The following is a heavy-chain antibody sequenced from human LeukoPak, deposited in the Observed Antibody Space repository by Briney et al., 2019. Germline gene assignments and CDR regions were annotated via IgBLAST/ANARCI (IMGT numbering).Heavy chain of an antibody. CDR1: GYTFTGYY. CDR3: AREGYCSSTSCYDEMGNWFDP. D-gene: IGHD2-2*01. Sequence: ASVKVSCKASGYTFTGYYIHWVRQAPGQGLEWMGWINPNSGGTNYAQKFQGRVTMTRDTSISTAYMELSRLRSDDTAVYYCAREGYCSSTSCYDEMGNWFDPWGQGTLVTVSS. V-gene: IGHV1-2*02. J-gene: IGHJ5*02. CDR2: INPNSGGT.